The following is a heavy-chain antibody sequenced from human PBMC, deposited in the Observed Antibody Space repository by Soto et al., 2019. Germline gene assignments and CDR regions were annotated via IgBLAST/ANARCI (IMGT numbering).Heavy chain of an antibody. Sequence: QVQLVQSGAAVKKPGSSVKVSCKASGGTFSSYAISWVRQAPGQGLEWMGGIIPIFGTANYPQKFQGRVTITADETTSTAYMELSSLRSEDTAVYYCARRGYDILSGGITEFDPWGQGTLVIVSS. V-gene: IGHV1-69*01. CDR3: ARRGYDILSGGITEFDP. D-gene: IGHD3-9*01. CDR2: IIPIFGTA. CDR1: GGTFSSYA. J-gene: IGHJ5*02.